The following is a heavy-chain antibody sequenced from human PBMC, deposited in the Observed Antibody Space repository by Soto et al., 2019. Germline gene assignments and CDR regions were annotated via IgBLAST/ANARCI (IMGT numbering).Heavy chain of an antibody. CDR1: GFTFSSYA. CDR3: AKEDPVLRYFDGLPPTLYYFDY. Sequence: EVQLLESGGGLVQPGGSLRLSCAASGFTFSSYAMSWVRQAPGKGLEWVSAISGSGGSTYYADSVKGRFTISRDNSKNTLYLQTNSLRAEDTAVYYCAKEDPVLRYFDGLPPTLYYFDYWGQGTLVTVSS. J-gene: IGHJ4*02. CDR2: ISGSGGST. V-gene: IGHV3-23*01. D-gene: IGHD3-9*01.